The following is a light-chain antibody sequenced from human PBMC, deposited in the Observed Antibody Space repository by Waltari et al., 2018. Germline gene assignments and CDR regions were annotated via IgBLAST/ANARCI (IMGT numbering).Light chain of an antibody. CDR3: QQFLSLPFT. J-gene: IGKJ3*01. Sequence: DLVVTQSPDSLAVSLGERATINCKSSQNILYSSNNENYLAWYQQKPGQPPRLLIYWASTRESGVPDRFSGGGSGADFTRTISSRQAEDVAVYYCQQFLSLPFTFGPGTTVDIK. CDR2: WAS. V-gene: IGKV4-1*01. CDR1: QNILYSSNNENY.